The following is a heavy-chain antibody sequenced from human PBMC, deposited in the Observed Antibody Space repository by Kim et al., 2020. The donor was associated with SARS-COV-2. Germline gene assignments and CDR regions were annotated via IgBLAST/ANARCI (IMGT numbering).Heavy chain of an antibody. V-gene: IGHV3-33*06. CDR3: AKDKHHMTSSGLGY. Sequence: YADSVKGRFTITRDNSKNTPDLQMNSLRAESTAVYYCAKDKHHMTSSGLGYWGQGTLVTVSS. J-gene: IGHJ4*02. D-gene: IGHD6-19*01.